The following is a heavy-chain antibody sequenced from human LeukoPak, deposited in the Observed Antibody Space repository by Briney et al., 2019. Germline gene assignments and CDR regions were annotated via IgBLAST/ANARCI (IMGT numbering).Heavy chain of an antibody. D-gene: IGHD6-13*01. J-gene: IGHJ4*02. CDR1: GFTFSRSA. CDR3: VKGRISEDGLDF. Sequence: GGSLRLSCAASGFTFSRSAMTWVRETPGKGLDWVSSISSSGNTYYADSVKGRFTISRDNSKNMLYLQMNSLRAEDTAVYYCVKGRISEDGLDFWGQGTLVTVPS. V-gene: IGHV3-23*01. CDR2: ISSSGNT.